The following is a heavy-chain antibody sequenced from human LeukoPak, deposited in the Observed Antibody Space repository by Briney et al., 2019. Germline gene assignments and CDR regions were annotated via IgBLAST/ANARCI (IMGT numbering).Heavy chain of an antibody. CDR1: GFTFSDQY. Sequence: GGSLRLSCAASGFTFSDQYMSWIRQAPGKGLEWVSFISRSGSHIDYADSVKGRFIISRDNAKSTLYLQMNSLRAEDTAVYYCARATDWGQGTLVTVSS. V-gene: IGHV3-11*01. CDR2: ISRSGSHI. CDR3: ARATD. J-gene: IGHJ4*02.